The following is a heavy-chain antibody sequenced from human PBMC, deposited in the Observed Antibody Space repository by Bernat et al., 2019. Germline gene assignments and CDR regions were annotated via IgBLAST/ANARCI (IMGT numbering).Heavy chain of an antibody. V-gene: IGHV1-46*01. CDR2: INPSGGST. J-gene: IGHJ4*02. Sequence: QVQLVQSGAEVKKPGASVKVSCKASGYTFTSYYMHWVRQAPGRGLEWMGIINPSGGSTSYAQKFQGRVTMTRDTSTSTVYMELSSLRSEDTAVYYCARDSIVVVVAATFDYWGQGTLVTVSS. CDR1: GYTFTSYY. D-gene: IGHD2-15*01. CDR3: ARDSIVVVVAATFDY.